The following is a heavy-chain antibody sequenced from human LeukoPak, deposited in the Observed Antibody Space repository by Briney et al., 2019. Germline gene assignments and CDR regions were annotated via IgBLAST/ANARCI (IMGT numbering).Heavy chain of an antibody. V-gene: IGHV4-59*08. J-gene: IGHJ3*02. Sequence: PSETLSLTCSVSGGSISSYHWIWIRQPPGKGLEWIAYIHYSGSTNYNPSLKSRVITSVDTSKKQFTLKLRSVTAADTAVYYCARSVSWGLLVRDDAFDIWGQGTMVTVSS. D-gene: IGHD2-21*01. CDR2: IHYSGST. CDR3: ARSVSWGLLVRDDAFDI. CDR1: GGSISSYH.